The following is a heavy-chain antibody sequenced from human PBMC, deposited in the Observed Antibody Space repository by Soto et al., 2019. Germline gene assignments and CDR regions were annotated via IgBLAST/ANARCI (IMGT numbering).Heavy chain of an antibody. D-gene: IGHD5-12*01. CDR2: INSDGSST. CDR1: GFTFSSYW. CDR3: ARDNSVYGPLGYYYGMDV. J-gene: IGHJ6*02. Sequence: HPGGSLRLSCAASGFTFSSYWMHWVRQAPGKGLVWVSRINSDGSSTSYADSVKGRFTISRDNAKNTLYLQMNSLRAEDTAVYYCARDNSVYGPLGYYYGMDVWGQGTTVTVSS. V-gene: IGHV3-74*01.